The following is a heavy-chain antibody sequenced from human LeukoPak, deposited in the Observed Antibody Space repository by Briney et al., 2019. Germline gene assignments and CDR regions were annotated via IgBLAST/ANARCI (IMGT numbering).Heavy chain of an antibody. Sequence: GGSLRLSCAASGFTFSRSSMSWVRQAPGRGPEWVSSITGSGTYIYYADSVKGRFTISRDNIQRSVYLQMNSLRAEDTAVYYCAREYYYDTDAGNYWGPGTLVTVSS. CDR2: ITGSGTYI. J-gene: IGHJ4*02. CDR3: AREYYYDTDAGNY. V-gene: IGHV3-21*01. CDR1: GFTFSRSS. D-gene: IGHD3-22*01.